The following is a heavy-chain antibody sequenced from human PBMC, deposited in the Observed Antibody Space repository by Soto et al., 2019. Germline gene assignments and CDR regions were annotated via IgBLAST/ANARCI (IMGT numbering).Heavy chain of an antibody. V-gene: IGHV1-18*01. CDR2: ISVKNGNT. D-gene: IGHD3-10*02. J-gene: IGHJ4*02. CDR3: ARDLATFVPGPNEF. CDR1: GYFFTTYG. Sequence: GASVKVSCKASGYFFTTYGISWVRQAPGQGLEWMGYISVKNGNTNYAQKFQGRVTLTTDTSTTTAYMELRSLTSDDTAMYYGARDLATFVPGPNEFWGQGTLVTVSS.